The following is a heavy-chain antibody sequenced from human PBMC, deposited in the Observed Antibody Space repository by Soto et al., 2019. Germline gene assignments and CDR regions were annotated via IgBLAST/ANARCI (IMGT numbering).Heavy chain of an antibody. Sequence: GGSLRLSCAASGFTFSSYVLTWVRQAPGKGLEWVSAISDNGDGTYYAESVKGRFTISRDNPKNTLYLQMNTLRAEDTAVYYCAKSGVVVTLGYFDSWGQGIWVTVSS. D-gene: IGHD3-22*01. V-gene: IGHV3-23*01. CDR3: AKSGVVVTLGYFDS. CDR1: GFTFSSYV. CDR2: ISDNGDGT. J-gene: IGHJ4*02.